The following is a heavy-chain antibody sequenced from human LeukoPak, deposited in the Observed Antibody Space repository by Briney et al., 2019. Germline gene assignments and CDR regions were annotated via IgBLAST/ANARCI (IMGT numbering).Heavy chain of an antibody. D-gene: IGHD3-16*01. CDR1: GLTFSNYW. Sequence: GGSLRLSCAASGLTFSNYWMDWVRQAPGEGLEWVANIKQDGSEKNYVDCVKGRFIISRDNAKNSLYLQMNTLRADDTAVYYCARDGFGTGSNWGQGTLVTVSS. V-gene: IGHV3-7*03. J-gene: IGHJ4*02. CDR3: ARDGFGTGSN. CDR2: IKQDGSEK.